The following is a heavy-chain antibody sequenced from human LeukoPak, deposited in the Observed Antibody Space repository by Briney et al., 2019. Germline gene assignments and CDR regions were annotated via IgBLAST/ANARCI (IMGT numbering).Heavy chain of an antibody. CDR2: IYYSGST. CDR3: ARDQDY. D-gene: IGHD2-15*01. Sequence: SETLSLTCTVSGGSISSYYWSWIRQPPGKGLEWIGYIYYSGSTNYNPSLKSRVTISVDTSKNQFSLKLRSVTAADTAVYYCARDQDYWGQGTLVTVSS. J-gene: IGHJ4*02. V-gene: IGHV4-59*01. CDR1: GGSISSYY.